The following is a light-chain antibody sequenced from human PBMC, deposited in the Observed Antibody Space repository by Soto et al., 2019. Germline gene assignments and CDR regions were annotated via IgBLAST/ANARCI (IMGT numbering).Light chain of an antibody. CDR2: AAS. CDR3: QQSYSTPLT. CDR1: QSISSY. V-gene: IGKV1-39*01. Sequence: DIQMTQSPSSLSASVGDRVTITCRASQSISSYLIWYQQKPGKAPKLLIYAASSLQSGVPSRFSGSGSGTEFTLPISSLQPEDFATYYCQQSYSTPLTFGGGTKVEIK. J-gene: IGKJ4*01.